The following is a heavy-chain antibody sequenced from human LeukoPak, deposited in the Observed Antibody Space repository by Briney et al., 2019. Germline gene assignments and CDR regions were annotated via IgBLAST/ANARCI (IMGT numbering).Heavy chain of an antibody. CDR3: ARVAPLNSGYPNWFDP. CDR1: GGSISSRSFY. V-gene: IGHV4-39*07. D-gene: IGHD3-22*01. Sequence: SETLSLTCSVSGGSISSRSFYWGWIRQPPGKGLEWIASVSFSGSTYYNSFLKSRVTISVDTSKNQFSLKLSSVTAADTAVYYCARVAPLNSGYPNWFDPWGQGTLVTVSS. CDR2: VSFSGST. J-gene: IGHJ5*02.